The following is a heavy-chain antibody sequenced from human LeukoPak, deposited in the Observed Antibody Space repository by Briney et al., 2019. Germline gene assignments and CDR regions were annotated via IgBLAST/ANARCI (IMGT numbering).Heavy chain of an antibody. Sequence: GGSLRLSCAASGFTFSSNYMSWVPQSPGKGLEWVSVIYSGGSTYYSDSVKGRFAISRENSKHTMYLQMNSLRAEDTAVYYCARATYDFWSGPNFDYWGQGTLVTVSS. V-gene: IGHV3-53*01. D-gene: IGHD3-3*01. CDR3: ARATYDFWSGPNFDY. J-gene: IGHJ4*02. CDR2: IYSGGST. CDR1: GFTFSSNY.